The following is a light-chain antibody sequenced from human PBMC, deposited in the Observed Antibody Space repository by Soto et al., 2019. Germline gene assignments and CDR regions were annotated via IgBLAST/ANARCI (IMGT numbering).Light chain of an antibody. Sequence: QSALTQPASVSGSPGQSITISCSGTSSDIGSYNHVAWYQQFPGKSPKLMIYVVSDRPPGVSDRFSGSKSGITASLTISGLQTEDEADYYCCSLTTSHTYVFGSGTKLTVL. CDR2: VVS. CDR3: CSLTTSHTYV. J-gene: IGLJ1*01. V-gene: IGLV2-14*03. CDR1: SSDIGSYNH.